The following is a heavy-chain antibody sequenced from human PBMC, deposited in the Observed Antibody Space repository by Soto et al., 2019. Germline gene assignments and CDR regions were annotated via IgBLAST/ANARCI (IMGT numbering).Heavy chain of an antibody. CDR1: GGSISSSTYY. V-gene: IGHV4-39*07. D-gene: IGHD2-15*01. CDR3: AREVVVAATRFFDY. CDR2: FFIGGST. Sequence: SETLSLTCTVSGGSISSSTYYWGWMRQPPGKGLEWIASFFIGGSTYYNPSLKSRVTISVDTSKNQFSLKLSSVTAADTAVYYCAREVVVAATRFFDYWGQGTLVTVSS. J-gene: IGHJ4*02.